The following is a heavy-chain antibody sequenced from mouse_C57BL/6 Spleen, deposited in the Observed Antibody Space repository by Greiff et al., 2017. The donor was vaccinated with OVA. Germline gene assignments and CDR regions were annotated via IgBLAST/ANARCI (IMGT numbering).Heavy chain of an antibody. J-gene: IGHJ2*01. V-gene: IGHV7-3*01. Sequence: DVMLVESGGGLVQPGGSLSLSCAASGFTFTDYYMSWVRQPPGKALEWLGFIRNKANGYTTEYSASVKGRFTISRDNSQSILYLQMNALRAEDSATYDCARSSTGTVFDYWGQGTTLTVSS. CDR2: IRNKANGYTT. D-gene: IGHD4-1*02. CDR3: ARSSTGTVFDY. CDR1: GFTFTDYY.